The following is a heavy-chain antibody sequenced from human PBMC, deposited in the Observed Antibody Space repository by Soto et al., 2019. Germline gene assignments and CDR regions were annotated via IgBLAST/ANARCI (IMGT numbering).Heavy chain of an antibody. J-gene: IGHJ3*02. CDR1: GFTFSSYW. CDR2: INSDGSST. D-gene: IGHD1-26*01. V-gene: IGHV3-74*01. Sequence: GGSLRLSCAAPGFTFSSYWMHWVRQAPGKGLVWVSRINSDGSSTSYADSVKGRFTISRDNAKNTLYLQMNSLRAEDTAVYYCARPQWELRDFLRIDEHSTPEDAFDIWGQGTMVTVSS. CDR3: ARPQWELRDFLRIDEHSTPEDAFDI.